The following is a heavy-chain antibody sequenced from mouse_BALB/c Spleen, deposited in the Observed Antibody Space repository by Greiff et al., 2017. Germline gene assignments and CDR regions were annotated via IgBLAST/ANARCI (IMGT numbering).Heavy chain of an antibody. CDR2: IWSGGST. J-gene: IGHJ4*01. CDR1: GFSLTSYG. CDR3: ARNYYGSNYAMDY. D-gene: IGHD1-1*01. V-gene: IGHV2-2*02. Sequence: VQLVESGPGLVQPSQSLSITCTVSGFSLTSYGVHWVRQSPGKGLEWLGVIWSGGSTDYNAAFISRLSISKDNSKSQVFFKMNSLQANDTAIYYCARNYYGSNYAMDYWGQGTSVTVSS.